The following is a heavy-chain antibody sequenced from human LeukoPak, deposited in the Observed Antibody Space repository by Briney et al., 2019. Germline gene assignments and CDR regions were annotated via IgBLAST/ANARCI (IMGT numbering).Heavy chain of an antibody. CDR2: IIPIFGTA. CDR3: ARELLGYSYGYSIGGYYYYYYMDV. J-gene: IGHJ6*03. D-gene: IGHD5-18*01. V-gene: IGHV1-69*13. CDR1: GGTFSSYA. Sequence: GASVKVSCKASGGTFSSYAISWVRQAPGQGLEWMGGIIPIFGTANYAQKFQGRVTITADESTSTAYMELRSLGSDDTAVYYCARELLGYSYGYSIGGYYYYYYMDVWGKGTTVTISS.